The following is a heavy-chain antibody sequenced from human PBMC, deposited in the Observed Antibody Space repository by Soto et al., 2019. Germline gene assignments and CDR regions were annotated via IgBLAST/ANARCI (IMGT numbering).Heavy chain of an antibody. CDR1: GGSFSGYY. CDR3: ARGFLGQWLVRRYYYYGMDV. J-gene: IGHJ6*02. CDR2: INHSGST. V-gene: IGHV4-34*01. Sequence: KPSETLSLTCAVYGGSFSGYYWSWIRQPPGKGLEWIGEINHSGSTNYNPSLKSRVTISVDTSKNQFSLELSSVTAADTAVYYCARGFLGQWLVRRYYYYGMDVWGQGTTVTVSS. D-gene: IGHD6-19*01.